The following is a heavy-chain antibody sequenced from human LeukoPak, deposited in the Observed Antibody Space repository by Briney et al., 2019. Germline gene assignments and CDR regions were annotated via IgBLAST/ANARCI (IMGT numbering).Heavy chain of an antibody. V-gene: IGHV3-23*01. J-gene: IGHJ6*02. CDR3: AKEQSSYYDYAMDV. CDR1: GFSFSSYA. CDR2: ISNSDGST. Sequence: GGSLRLSCAASGFSFSSYAMSWVRQAPGKGLEWVSAISNSDGSTYYADSMKGRLTISGDNSKNTLYLQMNSLRAEDTAVYYCAKEQSSYYDYAMDVWGQGTTVTVSS. D-gene: IGHD4-11*01.